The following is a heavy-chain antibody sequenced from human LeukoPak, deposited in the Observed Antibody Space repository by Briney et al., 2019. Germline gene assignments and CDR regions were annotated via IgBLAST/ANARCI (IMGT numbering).Heavy chain of an antibody. CDR2: IKQDGSEK. CDR3: AKDPYGDYYFDY. J-gene: IGHJ4*02. Sequence: GGSLRLSCAGSGFSFSRFSMDWVRQAPGKGLEWVANIKQDGSEKYHVDSVKGRFTISRDNAKNSLYLQMNSLRAEDTAVYYCAKDPYGDYYFDYWGQGTLVTVSS. D-gene: IGHD4-17*01. CDR1: GFSFSRFS. V-gene: IGHV3-7*05.